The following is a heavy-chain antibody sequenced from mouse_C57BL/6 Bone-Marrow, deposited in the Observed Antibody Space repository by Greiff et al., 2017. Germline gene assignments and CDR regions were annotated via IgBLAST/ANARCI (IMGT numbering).Heavy chain of an antibody. CDR3: ARNSSYAMDY. CDR1: GYTFTDYY. J-gene: IGHJ4*01. V-gene: IGHV1-76*01. Sequence: VQLQQSGAELVRPGASVKLSCKASGYTFTDYYINWVKQRPGQGLEWIARIYPGSGNTYYNEKFKGKATLTAEKSSSTAYMQLSSLTSEDSAVYFCARNSSYAMDYWGQGTSVTVSS. CDR2: IYPGSGNT.